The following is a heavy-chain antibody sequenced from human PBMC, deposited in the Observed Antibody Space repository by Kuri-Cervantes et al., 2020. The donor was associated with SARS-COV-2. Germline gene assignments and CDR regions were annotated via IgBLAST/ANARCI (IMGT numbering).Heavy chain of an antibody. J-gene: IGHJ4*02. CDR2: ISYDGSNK. CDR3: AKDRPQGGYSYGPDY. Sequence: LSLTCAASGFTFSSYAMHWVRQAPGKGLEWVAVISYDGSNKYYADSVKGRFTISRDNSKNTLYLQMNSLRTEDTAVYYCAKDRPQGGYSYGPDYWGQGTLVTVSS. D-gene: IGHD5-18*01. V-gene: IGHV3-30*14. CDR1: GFTFSSYA.